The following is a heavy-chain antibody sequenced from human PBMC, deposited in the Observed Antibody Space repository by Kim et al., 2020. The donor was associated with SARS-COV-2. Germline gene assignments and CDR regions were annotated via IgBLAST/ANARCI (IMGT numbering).Heavy chain of an antibody. Sequence: GGSLRLSCTVSEFTFSTYTMNWVRQAPGKGLEWIASISSGGTYIHYADSVRGRFTISRDDSKNSVYLQMNSLRGEYTAATYCSRDYGRLGYCGSPACSDLFAGWGPGTRLTVSS. D-gene: IGHD2-2*01. CDR3: SRDYGRLGYCGSPACSDLFAG. J-gene: IGHJ4*02. V-gene: IGHV3-21*01. CDR2: ISSGGTYI. CDR1: EFTFSTYT.